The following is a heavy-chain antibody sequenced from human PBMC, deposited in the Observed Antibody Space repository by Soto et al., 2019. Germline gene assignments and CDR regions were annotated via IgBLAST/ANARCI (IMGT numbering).Heavy chain of an antibody. CDR3: AKARASYYDSSALGDY. CDR1: GFTFSSYG. CDR2: ISHDGSNK. Sequence: PGGSLRLSCAASGFTFSSYGMHWVRQAPGKGLEWVAVISHDGSNKYYADSVKGRFTISRDNSKNTLYLQMNSLRAEDTAVYYCAKARASYYDSSALGDYWGQGTLVTVSS. D-gene: IGHD3-22*01. V-gene: IGHV3-30*18. J-gene: IGHJ4*02.